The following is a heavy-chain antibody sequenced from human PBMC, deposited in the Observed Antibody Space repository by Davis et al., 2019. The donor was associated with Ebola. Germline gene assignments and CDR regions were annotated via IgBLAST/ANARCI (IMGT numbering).Heavy chain of an antibody. CDR2: ISDYNGNT. J-gene: IGHJ5*02. CDR3: ARGLYCSGGSCSDYNWFDP. V-gene: IGHV1-18*01. CDR1: GGTFRSYA. D-gene: IGHD2-15*01. Sequence: AASVKVSCKASGGTFRSYAISWVRQAPGQGLEWMGWISDYNGNTNYAQKLQGRVTMSTDTSTTTAYMELTSLRSDDTAVYYCARGLYCSGGSCSDYNWFDPWGQGTLVTVSS.